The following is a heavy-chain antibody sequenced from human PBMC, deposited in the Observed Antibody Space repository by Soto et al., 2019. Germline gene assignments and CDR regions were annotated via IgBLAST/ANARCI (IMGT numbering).Heavy chain of an antibody. V-gene: IGHV3-23*01. CDR3: VKRGRNWGAFDF. J-gene: IGHJ3*01. D-gene: IGHD7-27*01. CDR2: IGGTDGDSDGVP. Sequence: VQLLESGGDLVQPGGSLRLSCVASGFILNNYAMSWVRQAPGKGLEWVSTIGGTDGDSDGVPWYEDSVKGRFTISRDRSASTLFLHMYNLRAGDSALYYCVKRGRNWGAFDFWGQGTTVVVSS. CDR1: GFILNNYA.